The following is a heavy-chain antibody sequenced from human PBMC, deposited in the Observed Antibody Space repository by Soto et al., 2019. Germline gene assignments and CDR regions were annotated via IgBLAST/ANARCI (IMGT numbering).Heavy chain of an antibody. CDR1: GYTFTSYY. CDR3: AREREYQLLNDLLWFGEFDFDY. CDR2: INPSGGST. V-gene: IGHV1-46*01. D-gene: IGHD3-10*01. J-gene: IGHJ4*02. Sequence: ASVKVSCKASGYTFTSYYMHWVRQAPGQGLEWMGIINPSGGSTSYAQKFQGRVTMTRDTSTSTVYMELSSLRSEDTAVYYCAREREYQLLNDLLWFGEFDFDYWGQGTLVTVSS.